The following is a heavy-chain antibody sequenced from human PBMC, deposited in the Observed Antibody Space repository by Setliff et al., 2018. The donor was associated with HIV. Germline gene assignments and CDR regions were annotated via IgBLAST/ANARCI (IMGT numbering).Heavy chain of an antibody. CDR2: ISSSSGDI. CDR3: ARVVRYSNFDY. V-gene: IGHV3-48*01. Sequence: GGSLRLSCAASGFTFSRYAMSWVRQAPGKGLGWVSYISSSSGDISYADSVKGRFTISRDNAKKSLSLQMNSLRAEDTAVYYCARVVRYSNFDYWGQGTPVTVSS. J-gene: IGHJ4*02. CDR1: GFTFSRYA. D-gene: IGHD4-4*01.